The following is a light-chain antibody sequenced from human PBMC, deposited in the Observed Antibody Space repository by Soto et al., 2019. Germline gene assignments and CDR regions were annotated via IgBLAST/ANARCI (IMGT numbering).Light chain of an antibody. V-gene: IGKV3-15*01. J-gene: IGKJ2*01. CDR3: QQGHNWPLT. CDR2: SAS. Sequence: EIVMTQSPATLSVSPGERATLSCRASQSISTALAWYQQKPGQPPRLLIYSASTRATGVPARFTGSGSGSECPLTISVLQSEDFAVYYCQQGHNWPLTFGQGTRLEI. CDR1: QSISTA.